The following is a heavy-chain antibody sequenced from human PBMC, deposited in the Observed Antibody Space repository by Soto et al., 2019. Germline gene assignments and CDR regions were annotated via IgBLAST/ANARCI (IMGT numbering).Heavy chain of an antibody. J-gene: IGHJ4*02. Sequence: QVQLVQSGAEVKKPGASVKVSCKASGYDFSNYGISWVRQAPGQGLEWMGWISPYSGESNYAQKFHGRLTVPLDTSTSTVYMGRGSLSSADTAVFSCARASRGDYCIADSCYSYYWGQGTLVTVSS. D-gene: IGHD4-17*01. CDR3: ARASRGDYCIADSCYSYY. V-gene: IGHV1-18*01. CDR2: ISPYSGES. CDR1: GYDFSNYG.